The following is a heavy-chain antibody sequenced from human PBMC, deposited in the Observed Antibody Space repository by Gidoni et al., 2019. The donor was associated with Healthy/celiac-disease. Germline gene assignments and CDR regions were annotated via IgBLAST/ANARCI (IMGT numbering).Heavy chain of an antibody. CDR2: IYHSGST. J-gene: IGHJ4*02. V-gene: IGHV4-30-2*01. CDR1: GGSISSGGYS. D-gene: IGHD3-22*01. Sequence: QLQLQESGSGLVKPSQTLSLTCAVSGGSISSGGYSWSWIRQPPGKGLEWIGYIYHSGSTYYNPSLKSRVTISVDRSKNQFSLKLSSVTAADTAVYYCARAPLGDYDSSGYFDYWGQGTLVTVSS. CDR3: ARAPLGDYDSSGYFDY.